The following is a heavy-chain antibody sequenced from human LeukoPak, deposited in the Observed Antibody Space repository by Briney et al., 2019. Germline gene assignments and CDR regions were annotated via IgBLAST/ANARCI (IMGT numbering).Heavy chain of an antibody. CDR3: AREYQTHSPYDSYMDV. V-gene: IGHV1-69*05. Sequence: SVKVSCKASGGTFSSYAISWVRQAPAQGLEWMGGIIPIFGTANYAQKFQGRVTITTDEATSTAYMELSSLRSEDTAVYYCAREYQTHSPYDSYMDVWGKGTTVTVSS. J-gene: IGHJ6*03. CDR1: GGTFSSYA. D-gene: IGHD2-2*01. CDR2: IIPIFGTA.